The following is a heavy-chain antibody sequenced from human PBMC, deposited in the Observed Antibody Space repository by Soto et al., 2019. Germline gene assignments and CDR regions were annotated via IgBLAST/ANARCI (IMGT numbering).Heavy chain of an antibody. CDR3: ARVDHRGYFAILTDY. CDR1: GDSLSSVGHY. J-gene: IGHJ4*02. D-gene: IGHD3-9*01. CDR2: IYDSVNT. Sequence: QVQLQESGPGLVKPSQTLSLTCTVSGDSLSSVGHYWSWIRQHPGKGLEWIGHIYDSVNTYYSPSLRSRVTISADMSKNQFSLNLRSVTAADTAVYYCARVDHRGYFAILTDYWGQGTLVTVSS. V-gene: IGHV4-31*03.